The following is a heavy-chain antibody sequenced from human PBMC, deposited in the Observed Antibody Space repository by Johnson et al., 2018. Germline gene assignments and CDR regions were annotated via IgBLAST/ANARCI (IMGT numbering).Heavy chain of an antibody. V-gene: IGHV3-30-3*01. CDR1: TFTFSGYT. CDR2: ISSDGSQK. D-gene: IGHD1-14*01. J-gene: IGHJ3*02. CDR3: TREARGTTGAFDI. Sequence: QVQLVESGGGVVQXGRSXRLXCAASTFTFSGYTMHWVRQGPGKGLEWVAVISSDGSQKYYADSVKGRFTISRDNFKNTLYLQMNSLRPEDTTIYYCTREARGTTGAFDIWDQGTRVTVSS.